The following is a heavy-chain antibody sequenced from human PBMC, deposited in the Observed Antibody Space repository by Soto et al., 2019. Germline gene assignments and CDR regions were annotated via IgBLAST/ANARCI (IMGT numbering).Heavy chain of an antibody. V-gene: IGHV3-23*01. J-gene: IGHJ4*02. CDR1: GFTFSSYA. CDR3: AKDDVLLWFGELNY. CDR2: ISGSGGST. D-gene: IGHD3-10*01. Sequence: GESLKISCAASGFTFSSYAMSWVRQAPGKGLEWVSAISGSGGSTYYADSVKGRFTISRDNSKNTLYLQMNSLRAEDTAVYYCAKDDVLLWFGELNYWGQGTLVTVSS.